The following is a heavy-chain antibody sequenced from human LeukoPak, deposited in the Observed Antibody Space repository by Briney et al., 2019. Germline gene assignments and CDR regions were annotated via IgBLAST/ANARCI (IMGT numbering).Heavy chain of an antibody. CDR1: GFTFSSYA. CDR2: ISGSGGST. Sequence: TGGSLRLFCAASGFTFSSYAMSWVRQAPGKGLEWVSAISGSGGSTYYADSVKGRFTISRDNSKNTLYLQMSSLRAEDTAVYYCARLRSGAFVGYWGQGTLVTVSS. J-gene: IGHJ4*02. D-gene: IGHD5-12*01. V-gene: IGHV3-23*01. CDR3: ARLRSGAFVGY.